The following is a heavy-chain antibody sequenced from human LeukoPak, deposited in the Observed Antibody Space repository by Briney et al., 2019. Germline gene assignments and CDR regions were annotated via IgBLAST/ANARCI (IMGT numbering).Heavy chain of an antibody. CDR1: GGSFSGYY. J-gene: IGHJ4*02. CDR3: ARDPTDPDTAMVKGNDY. V-gene: IGHV4-34*01. Sequence: ETLSLTCAVYGGSFSGYYWSWIRQPPGKGLEWIGEINHSGSTNYNPSLKSRVTISVDTSKNQFSLKLSSVTAADTAVYYCARDPTDPDTAMVKGNDYWGQGTLVTVSS. D-gene: IGHD5-18*01. CDR2: INHSGST.